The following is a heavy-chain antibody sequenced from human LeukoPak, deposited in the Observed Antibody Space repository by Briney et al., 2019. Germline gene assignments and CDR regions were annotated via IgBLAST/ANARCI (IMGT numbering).Heavy chain of an antibody. Sequence: PGGSLRLSCAASGFNFIDYSMNWVRQAPGKGLESISYIGISSGNTKYADSVKGRFTISRDKARNSLYLQMNSLRVEDTAVYYCARDHRYAFDNWGHGTLVTVSS. CDR3: ARDHRYAFDN. D-gene: IGHD5-12*01. CDR2: IGISSGNT. V-gene: IGHV3-48*01. J-gene: IGHJ4*01. CDR1: GFNFIDYS.